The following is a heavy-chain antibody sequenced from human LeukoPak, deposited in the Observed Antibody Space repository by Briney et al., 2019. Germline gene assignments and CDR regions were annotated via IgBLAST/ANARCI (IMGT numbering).Heavy chain of an antibody. D-gene: IGHD5-24*01. V-gene: IGHV5-51*01. J-gene: IGHJ6*02. CDR2: IYPDDSNT. Sequence: RGSLEISRKGSGYNLSLPLVPWGRQKPGERLGWMGIIYPDDSNTRYSPSFQGQVTISADKSISTAYLQWSSLKASDTAMYYCARHGPAMASITSAMDVWGQGATVTVSS. CDR3: ARHGPAMASITSAMDV. CDR1: GYNLSLPL.